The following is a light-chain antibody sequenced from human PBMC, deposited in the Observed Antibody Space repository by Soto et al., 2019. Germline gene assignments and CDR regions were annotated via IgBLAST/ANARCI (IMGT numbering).Light chain of an antibody. Sequence: QAVVTQPPSVSGAPGQWVTIPCTGSSSNIGAGFDVHWYQQLPGTAPKLLIYANNNRPSGVPDRFSGSKSGTSASLAITGLQAEDEADYYCQSYDRSLSGHVVFGGGTKLTVL. J-gene: IGLJ2*01. V-gene: IGLV1-40*01. CDR2: ANN. CDR1: SSNIGAGFD. CDR3: QSYDRSLSGHVV.